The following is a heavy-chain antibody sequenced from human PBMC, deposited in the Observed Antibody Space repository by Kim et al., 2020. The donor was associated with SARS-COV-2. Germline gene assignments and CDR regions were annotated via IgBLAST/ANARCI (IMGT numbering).Heavy chain of an antibody. Sequence: STNSNPSLKSRVTISVDTSKNQFSLKLSSVTAADTAVYYCARLENFGPDYWGQGTLVTVSS. CDR2: ST. V-gene: IGHV4-61*07. D-gene: IGHD3-3*01. J-gene: IGHJ4*02. CDR3: ARLENFGPDY.